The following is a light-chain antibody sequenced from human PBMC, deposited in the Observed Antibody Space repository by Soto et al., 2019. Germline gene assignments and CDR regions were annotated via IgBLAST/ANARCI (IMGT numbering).Light chain of an antibody. CDR3: QQRYNWPVT. Sequence: DIVLTQSPGTVSLSPGERASLSCRPSQIVDTFLAWYQQKPAQPPRLLMYDASRRITGVPARFSGSGSGTDFTLTITSLEPEDVAVYYCQQRYNWPVTFGAGTRVEI. CDR1: QIVDTF. J-gene: IGKJ4*01. V-gene: IGKV3-11*01. CDR2: DAS.